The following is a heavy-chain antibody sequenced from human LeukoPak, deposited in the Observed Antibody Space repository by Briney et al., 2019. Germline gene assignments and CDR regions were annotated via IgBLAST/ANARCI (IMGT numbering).Heavy chain of an antibody. Sequence: PSETLSLACTVSGGSISSYYWSWIRQPPGKGLEWIGYIYYSGSTNYNPSLKSRVTISVDTSKNQFSLKLSSVTAADTAVYYCARDAFDSSGYYSGYFDYWGQGTLVTVSS. J-gene: IGHJ4*02. CDR2: IYYSGST. D-gene: IGHD3-22*01. CDR3: ARDAFDSSGYYSGYFDY. CDR1: GGSISSYY. V-gene: IGHV4-59*01.